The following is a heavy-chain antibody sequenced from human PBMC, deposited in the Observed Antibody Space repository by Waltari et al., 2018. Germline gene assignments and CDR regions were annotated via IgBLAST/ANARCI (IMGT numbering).Heavy chain of an antibody. CDR3: AKLIGYCSGGSCS. D-gene: IGHD2-15*01. CDR2: IYSGGST. Sequence: EVQLLESGGGLVQPGGSLRISCAASGFTFSSYALRLVRQAPGKGLEWVSVIYSGGSTYYADSVKGRFTISRDNSKNTLYLQMNSLRAEDTAVYYCAKLIGYCSGGSCSWGQGTLVTVSS. CDR1: GFTFSSYA. V-gene: IGHV3-23*03. J-gene: IGHJ5*02.